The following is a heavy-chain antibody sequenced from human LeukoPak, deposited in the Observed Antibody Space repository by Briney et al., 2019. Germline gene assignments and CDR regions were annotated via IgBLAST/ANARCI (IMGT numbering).Heavy chain of an antibody. J-gene: IGHJ4*02. CDR1: GFTFSSYG. D-gene: IGHD1-7*01. Sequence: PGRSLRLSCAASGFTFSSYGMHWVRQAPGKGLEWVAVISYDGSNKYYADSVKGRFTISRDNSKNTLYLQMNSLRPEDTAVYYCAKDVRVLINWNYIQNFDYWGQGTLVTVSS. CDR2: ISYDGSNK. CDR3: AKDVRVLINWNYIQNFDY. V-gene: IGHV3-30*18.